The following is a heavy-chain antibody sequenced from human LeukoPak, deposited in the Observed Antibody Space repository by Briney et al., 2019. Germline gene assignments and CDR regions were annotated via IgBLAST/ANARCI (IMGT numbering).Heavy chain of an antibody. V-gene: IGHV3-23*01. J-gene: IGHJ4*02. CDR3: ARRLDCFDY. CDR1: GFTFSSYA. CDR2: ISGSGGST. Sequence: PGGSLRLSCAASGFTFSSYAMSWVRQAPGKGLEWVSGISGSGGSTYYADSVKGRFTISRDNSNNTLYLQMNSLRAEDTAVYYCARRLDCFDYWGQGTLVPVSS.